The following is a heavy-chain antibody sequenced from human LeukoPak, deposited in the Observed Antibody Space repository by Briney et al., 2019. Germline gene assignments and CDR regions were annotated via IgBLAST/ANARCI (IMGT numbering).Heavy chain of an antibody. CDR3: VRFGVNYDMDV. CDR2: IHYSGGA. CDR1: GGSISGYY. J-gene: IGHJ6*02. Sequence: PSETLSLTCSVSGGSISGYYWTWARQPPGKGLEWIGQIHYSGGADYNPSLKSRITMSVDTSRNQISLKLSSVTAADTAIYYCVRFGVNYDMDVWGQGTTVTVFS. D-gene: IGHD3-16*01. V-gene: IGHV4-59*01.